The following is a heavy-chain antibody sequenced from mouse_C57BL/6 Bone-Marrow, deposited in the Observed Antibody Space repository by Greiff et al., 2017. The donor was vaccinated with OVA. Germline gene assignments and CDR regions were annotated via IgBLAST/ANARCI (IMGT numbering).Heavy chain of an antibody. D-gene: IGHD1-1*01. CDR3: ASHTTVVPFAY. J-gene: IGHJ3*01. CDR2: ISNGGGST. CDR1: GFTFSDYY. V-gene: IGHV5-12*01. Sequence: EVQRVESGGGLVQPGGSLKLSCAASGFTFSDYYMYWVRQTPEKRLEWVAYISNGGGSTYYPDTVKGRFTISRDNAKNTLYLQMSRLKSEDTAMYYCASHTTVVPFAYWGQGTLVTVSA.